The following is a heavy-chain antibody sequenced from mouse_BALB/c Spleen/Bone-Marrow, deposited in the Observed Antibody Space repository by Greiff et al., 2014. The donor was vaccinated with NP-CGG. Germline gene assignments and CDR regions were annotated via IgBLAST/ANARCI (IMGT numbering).Heavy chain of an antibody. D-gene: IGHD2-13*01. J-gene: IGHJ3*01. Sequence: QVQLQQPGAELVKPGALVKLSCKASGYTFTSYYMYWVKQRPGQGLEWIGEINPSNGGTNFNEKFKSKATLTVDKSSSTAYMQLSSLTSEDSAVYYCTREGDSPFAYWGQGTLVTVSA. CDR2: INPSNGGT. V-gene: IGHV1S81*02. CDR3: TREGDSPFAY. CDR1: GYTFTSYY.